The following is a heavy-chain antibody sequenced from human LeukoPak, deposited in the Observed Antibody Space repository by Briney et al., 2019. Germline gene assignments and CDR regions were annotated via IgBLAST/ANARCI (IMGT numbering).Heavy chain of an antibody. CDR3: ARQNYYGSGSYLWFDP. V-gene: IGHV1-46*01. Sequence: GASVKVSCKASGYTFTNYYIHWVRQAPGQGLECMGIINPSGGSTSYAQKFQGRVTMTRDMSTSTVYMELSSLRSEDTAVYYCARQNYYGSGSYLWFDPWGQGTLVTVSS. J-gene: IGHJ5*02. D-gene: IGHD3-10*01. CDR2: INPSGGST. CDR1: GYTFTNYY.